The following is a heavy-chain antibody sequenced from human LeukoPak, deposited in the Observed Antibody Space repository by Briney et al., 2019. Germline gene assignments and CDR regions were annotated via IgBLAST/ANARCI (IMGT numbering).Heavy chain of an antibody. CDR1: GGTFSSYA. V-gene: IGHV1-2*02. D-gene: IGHD3-22*01. CDR3: ARSDGFSGYSSLGDS. Sequence: ASVKVSCKASGGTFSSYAISWVRQAPGQGLEWMGGINPNSGDTNYAQKFQGRVTMTRDTSISTAYMELSRLKSDDTAVYYCARSDGFSGYSSLGDSWGQGTLVTVSS. J-gene: IGHJ5*01. CDR2: INPNSGDT.